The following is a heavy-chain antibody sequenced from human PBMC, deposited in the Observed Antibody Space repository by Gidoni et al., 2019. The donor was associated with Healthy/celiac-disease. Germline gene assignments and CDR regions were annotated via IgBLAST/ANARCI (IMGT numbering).Heavy chain of an antibody. V-gene: IGHV3-53*01. J-gene: IGHJ6*02. CDR1: GFPVSSNY. Sequence: EVQLVESGGGLIQPGGSLRLSCAASGFPVSSNYMSWVRQAPGKGLEWVSVIYSGGSTYYADSVKGRFTISRDNSKNTLYLQMNSLRAEDTAVYYCARDLWFLPAMGPDGGMDVWGQGTTVTVSS. CDR3: ARDLWFLPAMGPDGGMDV. D-gene: IGHD5-18*01. CDR2: IYSGGST.